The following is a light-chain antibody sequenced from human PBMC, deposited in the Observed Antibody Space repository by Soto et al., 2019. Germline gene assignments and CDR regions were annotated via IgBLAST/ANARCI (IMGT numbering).Light chain of an antibody. Sequence: DIQMTQSPSSVSASVGVRVTITCRASQGISSWLAWYQQKQGKAPKLLIYAASSLQSGVPSRFSGHGSGADLTLTIRSLQPGDFATYYCQQANSFPVTFGGGTKVEIK. CDR2: AAS. CDR3: QQANSFPVT. J-gene: IGKJ4*01. V-gene: IGKV1-12*01. CDR1: QGISSW.